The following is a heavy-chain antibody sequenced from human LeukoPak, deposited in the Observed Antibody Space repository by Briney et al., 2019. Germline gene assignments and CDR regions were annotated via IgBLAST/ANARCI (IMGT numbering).Heavy chain of an antibody. V-gene: IGHV1-2*02. CDR1: GYFFTGYN. CDR2: INPNSGDT. D-gene: IGHD6-13*01. Sequence: ASVKVSCKAFGYFFTGYNMHWVRQAPGQGLEWMGWINPNSGDTKYAQNLQGRVTMTRDTSIRTVYMELSRLRSDDTALYYCARPAYSNHYYYGLDVWGQGTTVTVSS. CDR3: ARPAYSNHYYYGLDV. J-gene: IGHJ6*02.